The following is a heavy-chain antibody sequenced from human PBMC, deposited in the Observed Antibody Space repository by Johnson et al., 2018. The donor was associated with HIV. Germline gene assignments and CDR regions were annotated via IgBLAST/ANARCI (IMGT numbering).Heavy chain of an antibody. CDR1: GFTVSSNY. D-gene: IGHD5-18*01. V-gene: IGHV3-66*01. J-gene: IGHJ3*02. CDR2: IYSGGST. Sequence: VQLVESGGGLVQRGGSLRLSCAASGFTVSSNYMSWVRQAPGKGLEWVSIIYSGGSTYSADSVKGRFHISSDNSKHTLYLKMNSLRAEDTAVYYCARAYSYGTFDIWGQGTMVTVSS. CDR3: ARAYSYGTFDI.